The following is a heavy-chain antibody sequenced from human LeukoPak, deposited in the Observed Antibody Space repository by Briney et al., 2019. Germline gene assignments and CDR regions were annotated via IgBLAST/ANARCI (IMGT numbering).Heavy chain of an antibody. J-gene: IGHJ6*02. D-gene: IGHD3-10*01. CDR1: GGSISSYY. CDR3: ARYYGSGSYYRYGMDV. Sequence: PSETLSLTCTVSGGSISSYYWSWIRQPPGKGLEWIGYIYYSGSTNYNPSLKSRVTISVDTSKNQFSLKLSSVTAADTAVYYCARYYGSGSYYRYGMDVWGQGTTVTVSS. V-gene: IGHV4-59*01. CDR2: IYYSGST.